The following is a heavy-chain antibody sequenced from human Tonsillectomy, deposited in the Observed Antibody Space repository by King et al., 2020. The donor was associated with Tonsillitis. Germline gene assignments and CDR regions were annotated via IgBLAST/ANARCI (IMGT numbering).Heavy chain of an antibody. V-gene: IGHV3-30*04. CDR1: GFTFSSYA. Sequence: VQLVESGGGVVQPGRSLRLSCAASGFTFSSYAMHWVRQAPGKGLEWVTVISYDGINKYYGDSVKGRFTISRDNSKKTLCLQMNSLRAEDTAMYYCARDVSGWRQFDYWGQGTLVTVSS. J-gene: IGHJ4*02. D-gene: IGHD6-19*01. CDR3: ARDVSGWRQFDY. CDR2: ISYDGINK.